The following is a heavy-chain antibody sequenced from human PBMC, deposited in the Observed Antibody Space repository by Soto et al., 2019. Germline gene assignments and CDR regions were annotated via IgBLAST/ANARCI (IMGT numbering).Heavy chain of an antibody. CDR3: AKQGSYGYYYYGMDV. J-gene: IGHJ6*02. CDR1: GFTFSSYG. V-gene: IGHV3-30*18. D-gene: IGHD5-18*01. Sequence: HPGGSLRLSCAASGFTFSSYGMHWVRQAPGKGLEWVAVISYDGSNKYYADSVKGRFTISRDNSKNSLYLQMNSLRAEDAAVYYCAKQGSYGYYYYGMDVWGQGTTVTVSS. CDR2: ISYDGSNK.